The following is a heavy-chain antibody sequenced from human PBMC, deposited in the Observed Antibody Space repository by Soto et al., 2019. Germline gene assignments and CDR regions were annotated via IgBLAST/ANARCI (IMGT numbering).Heavy chain of an antibody. CDR1: GGSFSGYY. J-gene: IGHJ5*01. CDR3: ARAPQAAIFSSAWFAF. D-gene: IGHD2-2*01. Sequence: PSETLSLTCAVYGGSFSGYYWSWIRQPPGKGLEWIGEINHSGSTNYNPSLKSRVTISVDTSKNQFSLKLSSVTAADTAVYYCARAPQAAIFSSAWFAFWGQGTLVTGSS. V-gene: IGHV4-34*01. CDR2: INHSGST.